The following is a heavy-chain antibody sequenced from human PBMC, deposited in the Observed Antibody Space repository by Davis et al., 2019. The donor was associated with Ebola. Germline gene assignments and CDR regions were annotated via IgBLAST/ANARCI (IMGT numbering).Heavy chain of an antibody. V-gene: IGHV3-23*01. Sequence: GESLKISCAASGFTFSNYAMSWVRQAPGKGLEWVSTITNSGRSTYFADSVKGRFAISRDNSRNTLYLQMNSLRAEDTAVYFCAKQPASLLCFDYWVLGTLVTVSS. CDR3: AKQPASLLCFDY. CDR1: GFTFSNYA. D-gene: IGHD2-2*02. CDR2: ITNSGRST. J-gene: IGHJ4*02.